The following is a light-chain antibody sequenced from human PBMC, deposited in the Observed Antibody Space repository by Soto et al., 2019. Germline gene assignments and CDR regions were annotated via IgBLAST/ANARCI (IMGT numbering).Light chain of an antibody. Sequence: DIQMTQSPSTLSASVGDRVTITCRASQSISTWLAWYQQKPGKAPTLLIYMASTLESGVPSRFSGSASGTEFTLTISSLQPDDFATYYCQQHNSYPATFGQGTKVEIK. CDR2: MAS. V-gene: IGKV1-5*03. CDR1: QSISTW. J-gene: IGKJ1*01. CDR3: QQHNSYPAT.